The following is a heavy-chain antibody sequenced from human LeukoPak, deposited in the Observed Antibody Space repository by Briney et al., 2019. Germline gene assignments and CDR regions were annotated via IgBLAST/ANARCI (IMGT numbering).Heavy chain of an antibody. Sequence: GGSLRPSCAASGFTFSSYSMNRVRQAPGKGLEWVSSISSSSSYIYYADSVKGRFTISRDNAKNSLYLQMNSLRAEDTAVYYCARDRDFGVVYHAFDIWGQGTMVTVSS. CDR3: ARDRDFGVVYHAFDI. D-gene: IGHD3-3*01. CDR2: ISSSSSYI. CDR1: GFTFSSYS. V-gene: IGHV3-21*01. J-gene: IGHJ3*02.